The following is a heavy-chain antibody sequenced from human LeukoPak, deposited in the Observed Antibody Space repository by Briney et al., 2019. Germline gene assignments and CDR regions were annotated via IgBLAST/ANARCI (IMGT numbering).Heavy chain of an antibody. Sequence: GGSLRLSCAASGFTFSRYSMNWVRQAPGKGLEWVSYISSSSSTIYYADSVKGRFTISRDNAKNSLYLQMNSLRDEDTAVYYCARETPYGDDAFDIWGQGTMVTVSS. D-gene: IGHD4-17*01. CDR2: ISSSSSTI. CDR1: GFTFSRYS. V-gene: IGHV3-48*02. J-gene: IGHJ3*02. CDR3: ARETPYGDDAFDI.